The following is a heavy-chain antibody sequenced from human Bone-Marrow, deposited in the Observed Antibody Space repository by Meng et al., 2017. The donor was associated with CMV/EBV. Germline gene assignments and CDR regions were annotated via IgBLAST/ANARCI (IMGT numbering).Heavy chain of an antibody. D-gene: IGHD2-2*02. V-gene: IGHV4-34*01. CDR2: INRGGSA. J-gene: IGHJ1*01. CDR3: ARTYCSSTSCYRGYFQH. CDR1: GGSFSGYY. Sequence: SETLSLTCAVYGGSFSGYYWSWIRQPPGKGLEWIGEINRGGSANYSPSLKSRLTISVDTSKNQFSLKLSSVTAADTAVYYCARTYCSSTSCYRGYFQHWGQGTLVTVSS.